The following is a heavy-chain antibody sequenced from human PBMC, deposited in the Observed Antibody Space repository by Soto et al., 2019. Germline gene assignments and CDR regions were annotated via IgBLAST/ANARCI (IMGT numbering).Heavy chain of an antibody. Sequence: QVQLVESGGGVVQPGRSLRLLCEGSGFTVSRYGMHWVRQAPGMGLEWVAVVSHDGLAQYYGDSVKGRFTISRDNSQNTLYLQMNNLRTEDTAIYYCAKETIAVGGPNYFDYWGQGTLVTVSS. CDR2: VSHDGLAQ. D-gene: IGHD6-19*01. CDR3: AKETIAVGGPNYFDY. CDR1: GFTVSRYG. J-gene: IGHJ4*02. V-gene: IGHV3-30*18.